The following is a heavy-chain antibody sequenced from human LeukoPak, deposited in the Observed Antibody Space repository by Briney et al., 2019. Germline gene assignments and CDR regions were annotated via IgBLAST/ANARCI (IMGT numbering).Heavy chain of an antibody. Sequence: KPSETLSLTCAVYGGSLSGHHWSWIRQPPGKGLEWIGEINHSGSTNYNPSLKSRVTISVDTSNNQFSLKVNSVTAADTATYYCASHRGDTYGPYDYWGQGTLVTVSS. J-gene: IGHJ4*02. CDR1: GGSLSGHH. D-gene: IGHD5-18*01. CDR2: INHSGST. V-gene: IGHV4-34*01. CDR3: ASHRGDTYGPYDY.